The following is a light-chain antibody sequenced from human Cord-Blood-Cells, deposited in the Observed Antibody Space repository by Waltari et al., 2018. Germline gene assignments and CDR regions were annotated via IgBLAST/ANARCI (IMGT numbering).Light chain of an antibody. J-gene: IGKJ4*01. Sequence: DIQMTQYPSSLSASVGDRVTNTCQASQDISNYLNWYQQKPGKAPKLLIYDASNLETGVPSRFSGSGSGTDFTFTISSLQPEDIATYYCQQYDNLPLTFGGGTKVEIK. CDR3: QQYDNLPLT. V-gene: IGKV1-33*01. CDR1: QDISNY. CDR2: DAS.